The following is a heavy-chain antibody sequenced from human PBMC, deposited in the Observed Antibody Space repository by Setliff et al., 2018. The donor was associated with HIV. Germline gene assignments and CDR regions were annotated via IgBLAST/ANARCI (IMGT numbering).Heavy chain of an antibody. CDR2: INHSGST. Sequence: PSETLSLTCAVYVGSFNGYCGCWIRQPPGKGLEWIGEINHSGSTNYNPSLKSRVTISIDTSKKQFSLRLTSVTAADTATYYCAAPRGMSTILVYWVQGSLVTVSS. CDR1: VGSFNGYC. CDR3: AAPRGMSTILVY. D-gene: IGHD3-9*01. V-gene: IGHV4-34*01. J-gene: IGHJ4*02.